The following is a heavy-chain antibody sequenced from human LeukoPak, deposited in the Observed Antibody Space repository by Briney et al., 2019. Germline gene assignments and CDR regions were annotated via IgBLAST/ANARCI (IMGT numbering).Heavy chain of an antibody. Sequence: GGSLRLSCAASGFTFSDYYMSWIRQAPGKGLQYVSYISSSGTYANYANSVKGRFTNSRDNAKNSLYLQMNSLRADDTAVYYFASGGYDILTGPSFLDPWRQGTLVTVSS. J-gene: IGHJ5*02. CDR2: ISSSGTYA. CDR1: GFTFSDYY. V-gene: IGHV3-11*03. CDR3: ASGGYDILTGPSFLDP. D-gene: IGHD3-9*01.